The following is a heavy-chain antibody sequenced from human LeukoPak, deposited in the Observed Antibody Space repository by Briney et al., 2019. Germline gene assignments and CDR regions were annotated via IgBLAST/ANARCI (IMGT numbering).Heavy chain of an antibody. J-gene: IGHJ4*02. CDR2: ISSSSSII. D-gene: IGHD3-10*01. V-gene: IGHV3-48*04. Sequence: GGSLRLSWAASGFTFSSYGMNWVRQAAGRGLGWVSHISSSSSIIYYADCVKGRFTISRKNAKNSLYLQMNSLRAEDTAVYYCARGLWFGRNYFDYWGQGTPVPVSS. CDR1: GFTFSSYG. CDR3: ARGLWFGRNYFDY.